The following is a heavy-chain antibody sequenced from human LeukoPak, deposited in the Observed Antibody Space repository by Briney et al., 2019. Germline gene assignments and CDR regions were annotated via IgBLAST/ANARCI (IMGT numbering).Heavy chain of an antibody. V-gene: IGHV3-30*04. J-gene: IGHJ5*02. D-gene: IGHD2-15*01. CDR3: ARGDIVVVVAATLEP. CDR2: ISYDGSNK. Sequence: PGRSLRLSCAASGFTFSSYAMHWVRQAPGKGLEWVAVISYDGSNKYYADSVKGRFTISRDNSKNTLYLQMNSLRADDTAVYYCARGDIVVVVAATLEPWGQGTLVTVSS. CDR1: GFTFSSYA.